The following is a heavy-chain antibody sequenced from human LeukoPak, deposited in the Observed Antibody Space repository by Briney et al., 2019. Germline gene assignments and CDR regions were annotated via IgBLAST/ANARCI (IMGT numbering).Heavy chain of an antibody. CDR2: IIPIFGTA. D-gene: IGHD3-9*01. Sequence: ASVKVSCKASGGTFSSYAISWVRQAPGQGLEWMGRIIPIFGTANYAQKFQGRVTITTDESTGTAYMELSSLRSEDTAVYYCAREGYDILTGHNPDGYWGQGTLVTVSS. CDR1: GGTFSSYA. V-gene: IGHV1-69*05. CDR3: AREGYDILTGHNPDGY. J-gene: IGHJ4*02.